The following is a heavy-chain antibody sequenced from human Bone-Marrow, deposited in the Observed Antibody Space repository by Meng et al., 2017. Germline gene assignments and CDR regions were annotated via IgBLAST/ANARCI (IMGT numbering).Heavy chain of an antibody. D-gene: IGHD6-19*01. CDR2: INHSGST. V-gene: IGHV4-34*01. CDR1: GGSFSGYY. CDR3: ARGRQWPVRGPYYYYGMDV. J-gene: IGHJ6*02. Sequence: QVRLQPWGAGLLKPSETLSLTCAVYGGSFSGYYWSWIRQPPGKGLEWIGEINHSGSTNYNPSLKSRVTISVDTSKNQFSLKLSSVTAADTAVYYCARGRQWPVRGPYYYYGMDVWGQGTTVTVSS.